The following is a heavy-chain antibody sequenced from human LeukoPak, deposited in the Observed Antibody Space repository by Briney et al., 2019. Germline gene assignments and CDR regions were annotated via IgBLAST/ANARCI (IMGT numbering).Heavy chain of an antibody. V-gene: IGHV5-51*01. D-gene: IGHD4-17*01. Sequence: GESLKISCKGSGYSFTSYWIGWVRQMPGKGLEWMGIIYPGVSDTRYSPSFQAQVTISADKSISTAYLQWSSLKASDTAMYYCARQGDYGDPYYYYYMDVWGKGTTVTVSS. CDR3: ARQGDYGDPYYYYYMDV. CDR1: GYSFTSYW. J-gene: IGHJ6*03. CDR2: IYPGVSDT.